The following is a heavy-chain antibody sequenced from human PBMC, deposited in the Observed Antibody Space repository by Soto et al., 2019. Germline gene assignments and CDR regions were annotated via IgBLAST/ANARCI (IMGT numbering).Heavy chain of an antibody. J-gene: IGHJ6*02. Sequence: GGSLRLSCAASGFTFSSYAMNWVRQAPGKGLEWVAVISYDGSNKYYADSVKGRFTISRDNSKNTLYLQMNSLRAEDTAVYYCAKDQLGYSYGSYGMDVWGQGTTVTVSS. CDR1: GFTFSSYA. V-gene: IGHV3-30*18. D-gene: IGHD5-18*01. CDR3: AKDQLGYSYGSYGMDV. CDR2: ISYDGSNK.